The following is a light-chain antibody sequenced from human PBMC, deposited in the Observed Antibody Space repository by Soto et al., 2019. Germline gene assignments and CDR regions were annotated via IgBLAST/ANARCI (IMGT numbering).Light chain of an antibody. J-gene: IGLJ1*01. CDR1: SSNIGRNT. V-gene: IGLV1-44*01. CDR3: AAWDDSLNGDV. CDR2: SNN. Sequence: QPVLTQPPSASGTPGQRVTISCSGSSSNIGRNTVNWYQQLPGTAPKLLIYSNNQRPSGVPDRFSGSKSGTSASLAISGLQSEDEADYYCAAWDDSLNGDVFGTGTKLTVL.